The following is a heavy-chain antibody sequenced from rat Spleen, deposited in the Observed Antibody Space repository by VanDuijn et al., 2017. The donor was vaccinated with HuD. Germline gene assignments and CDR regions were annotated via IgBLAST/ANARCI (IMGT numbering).Heavy chain of an antibody. CDR2: ISSDGVNT. D-gene: IGHD4-3*01. V-gene: IGHV5-58*01. Sequence: EVQLVESGGGLVQPGRSLKLSCAASGFTFSKYWMYWVRQAPGKGLEWVSSISSDGVNTYYPDSVRGRFTISRDNAENTVYLQMNSLRSEDTATYYCAVSGYGYWGQGIMVTVSS. CDR1: GFTFSKYW. CDR3: AVSGYGY. J-gene: IGHJ2*01.